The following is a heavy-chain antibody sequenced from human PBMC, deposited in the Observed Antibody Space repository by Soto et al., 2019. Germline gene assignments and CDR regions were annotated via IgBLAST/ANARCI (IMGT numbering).Heavy chain of an antibody. Sequence: EVQLLESGGGLVQPGGSLRLSCAASGFTFSSYAMSWVRQAPGKGLEWVSAISGSGGSTYYADSVKGRFTISRDNSKNTLYLQMNSLRAEDTAVYYCAENRGYCSGGSCPDRFDYWGQGTLVTVSS. V-gene: IGHV3-23*01. J-gene: IGHJ4*02. CDR1: GFTFSSYA. D-gene: IGHD2-15*01. CDR3: AENRGYCSGGSCPDRFDY. CDR2: ISGSGGST.